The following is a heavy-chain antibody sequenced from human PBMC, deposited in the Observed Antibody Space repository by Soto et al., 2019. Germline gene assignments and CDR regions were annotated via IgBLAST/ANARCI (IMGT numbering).Heavy chain of an antibody. D-gene: IGHD1-1*01. J-gene: IGHJ4*02. CDR3: ARDSPGSSPWKANDY. Sequence: ASVKVSCKASGYTFTSYAMHWVRQAPGQRLEWMGWINAGNGNTKYSQKFQGRVTITRDTSASTAYMELSSLRSEDTAVYYCARDSPGSSPWKANDYWGQGTLVTVSS. CDR1: GYTFTSYA. CDR2: INAGNGNT. V-gene: IGHV1-3*01.